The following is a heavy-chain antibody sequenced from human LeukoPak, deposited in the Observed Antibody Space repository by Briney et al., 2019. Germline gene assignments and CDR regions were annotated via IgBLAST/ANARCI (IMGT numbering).Heavy chain of an antibody. CDR3: ARADTRDGYNYGSFDY. CDR2: INPSGGST. Sequence: SGGSLRLSCAASGFTFSSYAMHWVRQAPGQGLEWMGIINPSGGSTSYAQKFQGRVTMTRDMSTSTVYMELSSLRSEDTAVYYCARADTRDGYNYGSFDYWGQGTLVTVSS. J-gene: IGHJ4*02. V-gene: IGHV1-46*01. CDR1: GFTFSSYA. D-gene: IGHD5-24*01.